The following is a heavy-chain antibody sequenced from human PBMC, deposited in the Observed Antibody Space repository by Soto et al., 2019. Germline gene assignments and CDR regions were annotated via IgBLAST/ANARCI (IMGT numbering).Heavy chain of an antibody. Sequence: QVQLVESGGGVVQPGTSLRLSCAASGLTFSRYGMNWVRQAPDKGLEWVAVIWYDGSNQYYADSVKGRFTISRDNSKNTVYLQMQSLRADDTAIYYCARDRGEALAGSTGYHFRDYMDGWGKGTTVTASS. D-gene: IGHD6-19*01. CDR2: IWYDGSNQ. V-gene: IGHV3-33*01. J-gene: IGHJ6*03. CDR1: GLTFSRYG. CDR3: ARDRGEALAGSTGYHFRDYMDG.